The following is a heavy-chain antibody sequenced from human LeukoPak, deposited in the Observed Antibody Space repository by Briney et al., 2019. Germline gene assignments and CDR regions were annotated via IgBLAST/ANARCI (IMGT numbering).Heavy chain of an antibody. CDR3: ARVVGSSWYDY. CDR2: ISSNGGST. CDR1: GFTFSSYA. V-gene: IGHV3-64*01. D-gene: IGHD6-13*01. J-gene: IGHJ4*02. Sequence: GGSLRLSCAASGFTFSSYAMHWVRQAPGKGLEYVSAISSNGGSTYYANSVKGRFTISRDNSKNTLYLQMGSLRAEDMAVYYCARVVGSSWYDYWGQGTLVTVTS.